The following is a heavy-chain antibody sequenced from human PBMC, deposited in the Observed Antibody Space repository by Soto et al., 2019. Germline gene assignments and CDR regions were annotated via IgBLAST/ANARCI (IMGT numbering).Heavy chain of an antibody. CDR2: INPSGGST. D-gene: IGHD6-13*01. Sequence: ASVKVSCKASGYTFTSYYMHWVRQAPGQGLEWMGIINPSGGSTSYAQKFQGRVTMTRDTSTSTVYMELSSLRSEDTAVYYCARGQKVAAAGTSYYYGMDVWGQGTTVTVSS. CDR3: ARGQKVAAAGTSYYYGMDV. J-gene: IGHJ6*02. V-gene: IGHV1-46*01. CDR1: GYTFTSYY.